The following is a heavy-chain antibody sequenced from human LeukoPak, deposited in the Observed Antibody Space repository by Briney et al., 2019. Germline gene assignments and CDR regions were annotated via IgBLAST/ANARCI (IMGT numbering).Heavy chain of an antibody. CDR2: IKTDGSEK. J-gene: IGHJ4*02. D-gene: IGHD3-10*01. Sequence: TGGSLRLSCAASGFTFSSYWMSWVRQAPGKGLEWVADIKTDGSEKIYVDSLKGRFTISRDNAKNTLYLQMNSLRAEDTAVYYCAKDHYYYGSGSYIPSDYWGQGTLVTVSS. V-gene: IGHV3-7*01. CDR1: GFTFSSYW. CDR3: AKDHYYYGSGSYIPSDY.